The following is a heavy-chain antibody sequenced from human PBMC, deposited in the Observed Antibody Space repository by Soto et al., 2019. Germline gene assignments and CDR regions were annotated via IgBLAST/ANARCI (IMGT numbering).Heavy chain of an antibody. D-gene: IGHD3-10*01. CDR3: ARDPREYWTSYWFDP. J-gene: IGHJ5*02. Sequence: ASVKVSCKASGYNFNIYGINWVRQAPGQGLELMGWISAYAGKTTYAEKFQGRVTMTTDASTSTAYMELRSLRSDDTAVYYCARDPREYWTSYWFDPWGQGTLVTVSS. V-gene: IGHV1-18*01. CDR1: GYNFNIYG. CDR2: ISAYAGKT.